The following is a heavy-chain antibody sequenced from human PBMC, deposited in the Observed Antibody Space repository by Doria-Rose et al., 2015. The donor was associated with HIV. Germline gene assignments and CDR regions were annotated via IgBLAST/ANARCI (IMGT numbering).Heavy chain of an antibody. J-gene: IGHJ4*02. V-gene: IGHV2-26*01. CDR1: GVSLSSPGMG. CDR2: IFSDDER. D-gene: IGHD6-13*01. Sequence: QITLRESGPVLVKPTETLTLTCTVSGVSLSSPGMGVSWIRQSPGKALEWLANIFSDDERSYTTSLKSRLTISRGTSKSQVVLTMTDMDPVDTATYYCARIKSSRWYHKYYFDFWGQGTLVIVSA. CDR3: ARIKSSRWYHKYYFDF.